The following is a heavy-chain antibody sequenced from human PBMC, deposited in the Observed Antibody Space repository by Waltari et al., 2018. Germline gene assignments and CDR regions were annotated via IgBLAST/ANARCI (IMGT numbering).Heavy chain of an antibody. Sequence: QVQLVQSGAEVKKPGSSVKVSCKTSGGTFGTYAISWVRQAPGQGLEWMGRSTPIFGTADYAQKFQGRVTIIADKSTSTAYMGLSSLRPDDTAVYYCASRESSSSDWFDPWGQGTLITVSS. J-gene: IGHJ5*02. CDR1: GGTFGTYA. D-gene: IGHD6-6*01. CDR3: ASRESSSSDWFDP. V-gene: IGHV1-69*13. CDR2: STPIFGTA.